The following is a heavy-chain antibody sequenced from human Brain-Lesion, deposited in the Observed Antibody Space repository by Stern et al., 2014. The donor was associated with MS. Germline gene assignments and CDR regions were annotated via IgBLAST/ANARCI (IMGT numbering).Heavy chain of an antibody. J-gene: IGHJ5*02. D-gene: IGHD2-15*01. Sequence: VQLVESGPGLVKPSETLSLTCTVAGGSVSSTSYAWAWIRQPPGKGLAWIGTIYYSGNTYYSPSPKSRLTLSLDTYKNQFSLQLGLVTAADTAVYYCAGEEDIRYCSGGSCTGNWFDPWGQGTLVTVSS. CDR3: AGEEDIRYCSGGSCTGNWFDP. CDR2: IYYSGNT. V-gene: IGHV4-39*01. CDR1: GGSVSSTSYA.